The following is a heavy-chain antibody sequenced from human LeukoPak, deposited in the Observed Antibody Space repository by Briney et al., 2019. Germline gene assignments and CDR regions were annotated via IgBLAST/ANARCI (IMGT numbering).Heavy chain of an antibody. Sequence: GGSLRLSCAASGFTFSSYAMHWVRQAPGQGLEWVAVVSSDGSNKYYADSVKGRFTISRDNAKNSLYLQMNSLRAENTAVYYCGGPNPLLERPSAMDVWGQGTTVTVSS. CDR1: GFTFSSYA. D-gene: IGHD6-25*01. V-gene: IGHV3-30-3*01. J-gene: IGHJ6*02. CDR3: GGPNPLLERPSAMDV. CDR2: VSSDGSNK.